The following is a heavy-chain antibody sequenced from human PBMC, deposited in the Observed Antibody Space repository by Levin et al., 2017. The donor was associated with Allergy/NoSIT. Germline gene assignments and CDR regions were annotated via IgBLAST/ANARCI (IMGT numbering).Heavy chain of an antibody. V-gene: IGHV4-39*01. CDR2: IYSSGST. CDR3: ARQLSIRYNWNDSWFDP. J-gene: IGHJ5*02. Sequence: SETLSLTCTVSGGSISSSDYYWGWIRQPPGKGLEWIGIIYSSGSTYYNPSLKSRVTMSVDTSKNQFSLRLSSVTAADTAFYYCARQLSIRYNWNDSWFDPWGQGTLVTVSS. D-gene: IGHD1-1*01. CDR1: GGSISSSDYY.